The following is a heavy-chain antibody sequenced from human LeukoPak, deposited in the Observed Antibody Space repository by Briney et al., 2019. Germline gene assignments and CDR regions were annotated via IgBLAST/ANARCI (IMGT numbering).Heavy chain of an antibody. Sequence: ASVKVSCKVSGYTLTGFSMHWVRQAPGKGLEWMGGFNPEDGETIYAQKFQGRVTMTADTSTDTAYMELSSLRSEDTAVYYCATDMRYYYGSRSYNCGQGTLVTVSS. J-gene: IGHJ4*02. D-gene: IGHD3-10*01. CDR2: FNPEDGET. CDR3: ATDMRYYYGSRSYN. CDR1: GYTLTGFS. V-gene: IGHV1-24*01.